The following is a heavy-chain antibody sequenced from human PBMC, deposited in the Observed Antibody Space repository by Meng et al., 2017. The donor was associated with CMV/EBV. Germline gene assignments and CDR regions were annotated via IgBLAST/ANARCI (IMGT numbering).Heavy chain of an antibody. CDR1: GGTFSSYA. D-gene: IGHD2-2*01. CDR2: IIPILGIA. J-gene: IGHJ6*02. V-gene: IGHV1-69*10. CDR3: ARGIVVPGRYYYYGMDV. Sequence: SVKVSCKASGGTFSSYAISWLRQAPGQGLEWMGGIIPILGIANYAQKFQGRVTITADKSTSTAYMELSSLRSEDTAVYYCARGIVVPGRYYYYGMDVWGQGTTVTVSS.